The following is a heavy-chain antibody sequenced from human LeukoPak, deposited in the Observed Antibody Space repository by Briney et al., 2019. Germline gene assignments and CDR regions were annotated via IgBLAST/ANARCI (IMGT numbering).Heavy chain of an antibody. V-gene: IGHV1-18*01. D-gene: IGHD2/OR15-2a*01. Sequence: ASVKVSCKASGYTFTSYGIGWVRQAPGQGLEWMGWINTRSGDAQLAHSLQARVTMTTDTSTSTASMELGSLGSDDTAVYYCTRDTDFSIDYWGQGSLVTVSS. CDR1: GYTFTSYG. CDR2: INTRSGDA. CDR3: TRDTDFSIDY. J-gene: IGHJ4*02.